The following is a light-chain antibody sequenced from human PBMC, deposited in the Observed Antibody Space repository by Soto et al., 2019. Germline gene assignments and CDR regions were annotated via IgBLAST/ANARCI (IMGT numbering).Light chain of an antibody. J-gene: IGLJ1*01. CDR3: CSYAGSYTHYV. CDR2: DVS. V-gene: IGLV2-11*01. CDR1: SSDVGGYNY. Sequence: QSALTQPRSVSGSPGQSITISCTGTSSDVGGYNYVSWYRQHPGKAPKLMIYDVSKRPSGVPDRFSGSKSGNTASLTISGRQAEDEADYYCCSYAGSYTHYVFRTGTKLTVL.